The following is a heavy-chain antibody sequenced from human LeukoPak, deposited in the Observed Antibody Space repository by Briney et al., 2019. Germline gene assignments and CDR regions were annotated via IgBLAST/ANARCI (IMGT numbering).Heavy chain of an antibody. D-gene: IGHD5-18*01. CDR1: GFTFSSYA. J-gene: IGHJ4*02. V-gene: IGHV3-23*01. Sequence: PGGSLRLSCAASGFTFSSYAMSWVRQAPGKGLEWVSAISGSGGSTYYADSVKGRFTISRDNSKNTLYLQMNRLRAEDTAVYYCAKGDVDTAMVTGFDYWGQGTLVTVSS. CDR2: ISGSGGST. CDR3: AKGDVDTAMVTGFDY.